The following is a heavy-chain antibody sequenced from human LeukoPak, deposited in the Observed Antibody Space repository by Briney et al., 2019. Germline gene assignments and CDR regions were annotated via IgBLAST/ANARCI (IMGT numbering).Heavy chain of an antibody. J-gene: IGHJ5*02. V-gene: IGHV3-30*03. CDR1: GFTFNSYG. D-gene: IGHD1-1*01. CDR3: ATDDKKTTSEYNWFDP. CDR2: ISHDGSRK. Sequence: GGSLRLSCVASGFTFNSYGMHWVRQAPGKGLEWVAVISHDGSRKYYADSVKGRFTISRDNPKNTLYLQMNSLRAEDTAVYYCATDDKKTTSEYNWFDPWGQGTLVTVSS.